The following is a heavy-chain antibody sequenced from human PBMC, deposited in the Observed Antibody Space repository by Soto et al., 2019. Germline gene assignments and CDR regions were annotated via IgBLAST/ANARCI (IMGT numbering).Heavy chain of an antibody. D-gene: IGHD5-12*01. Sequence: EVQLVESGGGLVQPGGSLRLSCAASGFTFSSYWMSWVRQAPGKGLEWVANIKQDGSEKYYVDSVKGRFTISRDNAKNXLXXQMNSLRAEDTAVYYCARFKGSYSGYDEWVYYFDYWGQGTLVTVSS. CDR2: IKQDGSEK. J-gene: IGHJ4*02. CDR3: ARFKGSYSGYDEWVYYFDY. CDR1: GFTFSSYW. V-gene: IGHV3-7*01.